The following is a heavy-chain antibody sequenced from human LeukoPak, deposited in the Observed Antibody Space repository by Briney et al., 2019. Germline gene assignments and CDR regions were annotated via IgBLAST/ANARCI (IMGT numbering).Heavy chain of an antibody. D-gene: IGHD4-17*01. Sequence: SETLSLTCTVSGGSISSYYWSWIRQPPGKGLEWIGYIYYSGSTNCNPSLKSRVTISVDTSKNQFSLKLSSVTAADTAVYYCARSGFYGDYTFYYWGQGTLVTVSS. CDR3: ARSGFYGDYTFYY. CDR2: IYYSGST. V-gene: IGHV4-59*01. CDR1: GGSISSYY. J-gene: IGHJ4*02.